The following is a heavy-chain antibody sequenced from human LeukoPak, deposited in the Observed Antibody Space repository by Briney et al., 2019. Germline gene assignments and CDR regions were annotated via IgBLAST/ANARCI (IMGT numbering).Heavy chain of an antibody. J-gene: IGHJ4*02. CDR1: GFTFDDYG. V-gene: IGHV3-30*18. Sequence: GGSLRLSCAASGFTFDDYGMSWVRQAPGKGLEWVTLISYDGSNKYYADSAKGRFTISRDNSKNTLYLQMNSLRAEDTAVYYCAKDYRPHDFWSGLVDYWGQGTLVTVSS. CDR3: AKDYRPHDFWSGLVDY. D-gene: IGHD3-3*01. CDR2: ISYDGSNK.